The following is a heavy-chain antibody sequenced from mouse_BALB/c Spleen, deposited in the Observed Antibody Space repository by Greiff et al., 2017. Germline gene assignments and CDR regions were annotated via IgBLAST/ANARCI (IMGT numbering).Heavy chain of an antibody. CDR2: INPSTGYT. D-gene: IGHD2-3*01. V-gene: IGHV1-7*01. CDR3: ARGIYDGYYIYAMDY. Sequence: VKLQQSGAELAKPGASVKMSCKASGYTFTSYWMHWVKQRPGQGLEWIGYINPSTGYTEYNQKFKDKATLTADKSSSTAYMQLSSLTSEDSAVYYCARGIYDGYYIYAMDYWGQGTSVTVSS. CDR1: GYTFTSYW. J-gene: IGHJ4*01.